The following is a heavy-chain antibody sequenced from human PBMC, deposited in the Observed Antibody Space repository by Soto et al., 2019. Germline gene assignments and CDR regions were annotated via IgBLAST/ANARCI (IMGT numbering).Heavy chain of an antibody. CDR1: GFTVSSYM. CDR2: ISNSGANT. V-gene: IGHV3-23*01. D-gene: IGHD2-2*01. Sequence: SGGSLRLSCAASGFTVSSYMMAWVRQAPGTGLEWVSSISNSGANTYYADSLRGRFTISRDNSKDTLYLHMDSLRVEDTAVYYCVKGSLGSTRQADFWGQGTLVTVSS. CDR3: VKGSLGSTRQADF. J-gene: IGHJ4*02.